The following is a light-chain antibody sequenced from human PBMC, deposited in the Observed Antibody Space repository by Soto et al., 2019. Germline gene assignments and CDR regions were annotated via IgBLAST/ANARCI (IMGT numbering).Light chain of an antibody. CDR1: QSVNSNY. Sequence: EIVLTQSPGTLSLSPGERATFSCRASQSVNSNYLAWYQQRPGLAPRLLIYGTSNRATGIPDRFSGSGSGTDFTLTISRLEPEDFAVYYCQRYGSSPLYTFGQGTKLGIK. CDR2: GTS. CDR3: QRYGSSPLYT. V-gene: IGKV3-20*01. J-gene: IGKJ2*01.